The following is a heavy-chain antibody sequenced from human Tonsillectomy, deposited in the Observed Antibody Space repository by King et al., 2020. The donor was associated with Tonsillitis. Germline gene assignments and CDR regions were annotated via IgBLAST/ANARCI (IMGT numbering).Heavy chain of an antibody. CDR2: IYTSGST. CDR3: ARDVGYYDFWSGYHYYYMDV. Sequence: QLQESGPGLVKPSQTLSLTCTVSGGSISSGSYYWSWIRQPAGKGLEWIGRIYTSGSTNYNPSLKSRVTMSVDTSKNQFSLKLSSVTDADTAVYYCARDVGYYDFWSGYHYYYMDVWGKGTTVTVSS. V-gene: IGHV4-61*02. CDR1: GGSISSGSYY. J-gene: IGHJ6*03. D-gene: IGHD3-3*01.